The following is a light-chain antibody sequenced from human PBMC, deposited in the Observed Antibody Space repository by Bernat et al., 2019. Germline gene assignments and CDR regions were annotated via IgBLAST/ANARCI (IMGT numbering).Light chain of an antibody. J-gene: IGLJ3*02. CDR1: KIGSKS. Sequence: YVLTQPPSVSVATGKPASITCGGNKIGSKSVHWYQQRPGQAPVLVVYDDGDRPSGIPERFSGSNSGNTATLTISRVEAGDEADYYCQVWDSHSDHWVFGGGTKLTVL. CDR2: DDG. V-gene: IGLV3-21*03. CDR3: QVWDSHSDHWV.